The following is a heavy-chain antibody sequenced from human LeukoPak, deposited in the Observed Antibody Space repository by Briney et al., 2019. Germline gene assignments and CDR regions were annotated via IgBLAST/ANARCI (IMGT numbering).Heavy chain of an antibody. V-gene: IGHV1-2*02. J-gene: IGHJ3*02. CDR3: ARDIAAGTPRAFDI. CDR1: GYNFNGFY. Sequence: ASVKVSCKTSGYNFNGFYMHWVRQAPGRGLEWMGWINPISGVAIYVQKFQGRVTMTRDTSISTAYMELINLRSDDTAIYYCARDIAAGTPRAFDIWGQGAMVTVSS. CDR2: INPISGVA. D-gene: IGHD6-25*01.